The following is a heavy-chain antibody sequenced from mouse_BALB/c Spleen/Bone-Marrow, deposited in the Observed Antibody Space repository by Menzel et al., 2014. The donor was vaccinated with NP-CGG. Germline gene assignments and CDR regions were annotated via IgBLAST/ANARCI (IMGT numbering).Heavy chain of an antibody. V-gene: IGHV4-1*02. Sequence: EVKLEESGGGLVQPGGSLKLSCAASGFDFSRHWMSWVRQAPGKGLQWIGEINPDSRTINYAPSLKAKFIISRDNAKNTLYLRMSKVRSDDTALYYCARGNYYGNLDYWGQGTTLTVSS. J-gene: IGHJ2*01. CDR3: ARGNYYGNLDY. D-gene: IGHD2-1*01. CDR2: INPDSRTI. CDR1: GFDFSRHW.